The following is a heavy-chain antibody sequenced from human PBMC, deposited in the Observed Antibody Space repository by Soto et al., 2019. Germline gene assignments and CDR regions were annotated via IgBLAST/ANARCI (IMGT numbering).Heavy chain of an antibody. CDR2: IYYSGST. Sequence: SETLSLTCTVSGGSISSYYWSWIRQPPGKGLEWIGYIYYSGSTNYNPSLKSRVTISVDTSKNQFSLKLSSVTAADTAVYYCGRLSHFWSGYSGWFDPWGQGTLVTVSS. CDR1: GGSISSYY. D-gene: IGHD3-3*02. J-gene: IGHJ5*02. V-gene: IGHV4-59*08. CDR3: GRLSHFWSGYSGWFDP.